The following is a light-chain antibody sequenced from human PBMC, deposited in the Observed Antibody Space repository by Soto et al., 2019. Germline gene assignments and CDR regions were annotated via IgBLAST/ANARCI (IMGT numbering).Light chain of an antibody. V-gene: IGKV1-17*01. J-gene: IGKJ1*01. CDR3: LQYRSYPWA. CDR1: QTINSD. Sequence: DIQMTQSPSSLSASIGDRVTITCRPSQTINSDLGWYQQKPGSASKRLIYSASRLHSGVPSRFSGSGSETEFTLTISGLQPEDFATYYCLQYRSYPWAFGQGTKVEI. CDR2: SAS.